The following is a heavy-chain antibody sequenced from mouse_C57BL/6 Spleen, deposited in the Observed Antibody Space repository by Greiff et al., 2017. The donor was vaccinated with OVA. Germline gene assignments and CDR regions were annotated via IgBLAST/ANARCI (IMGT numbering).Heavy chain of an antibody. CDR3: TITTVVANYFDY. CDR1: GFTFSDAW. Sequence: EVKLVESGGGLVQPGGSMKLSCAASGFTFSDAWMDWVRQSPEKGLEWVAEIRNKANNHATYYAESVKGRFTISRDDSKSSVYLQMNSLRAEDTGIIYCTITTVVANYFDYWGQGTTLTVSS. V-gene: IGHV6-6*01. CDR2: IRNKANNHAT. D-gene: IGHD1-1*01. J-gene: IGHJ2*01.